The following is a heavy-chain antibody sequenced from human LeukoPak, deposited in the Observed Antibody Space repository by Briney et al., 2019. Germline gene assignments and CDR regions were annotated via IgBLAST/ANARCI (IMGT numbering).Heavy chain of an antibody. CDR3: ARGDNMVRGVITYFDY. J-gene: IGHJ4*02. CDR1: GFTFSDYY. D-gene: IGHD3-10*01. Sequence: GGSLRLSCAASGFTFSDYYMSWIRRAPGKGLEWVSYISSSGSTIYYADSVKGRFTISRDNAKNSLYLQMNSLRAEDTAVYYCARGDNMVRGVITYFDYWGQGTLVTVSS. CDR2: ISSSGSTI. V-gene: IGHV3-11*01.